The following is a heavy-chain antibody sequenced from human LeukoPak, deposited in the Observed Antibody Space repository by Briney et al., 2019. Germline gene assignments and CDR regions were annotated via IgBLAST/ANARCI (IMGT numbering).Heavy chain of an antibody. CDR3: ARDQWMYYDYVWGSYPKPSFFDY. V-gene: IGHV1-24*01. CDR1: GYTLTELS. CDR2: FDPEDGAT. J-gene: IGHJ4*02. Sequence: ASVKVSCKVSGYTLTELSMHWVRQAPGKGLEWMGGFDPEDGATIYAQKFQGRVTMTEDTSTDTAYMELSSLRSDDTAVYYCARDQWMYYDYVWGSYPKPSFFDYWGQGTLVTVSS. D-gene: IGHD3-16*02.